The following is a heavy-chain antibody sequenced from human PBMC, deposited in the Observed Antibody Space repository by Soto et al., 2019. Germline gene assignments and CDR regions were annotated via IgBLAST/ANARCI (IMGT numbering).Heavy chain of an antibody. D-gene: IGHD6-19*01. CDR2: IKNKANSYTT. CDR3: TRVRLGSSRSSDS. V-gene: IGHV3-72*01. J-gene: IGHJ4*02. Sequence: EVQLVESGGGLVQPEGSLRLSCAASGFTFSDHYMDWVRQAPGKGLEWVGRIKNKANSYTTEYAAPVKGRFIISRDDSKSSVFLQMNRLKTADTAVYSCTRVRLGSSRSSDSWGQGILVTVSS. CDR1: GFTFSDHY.